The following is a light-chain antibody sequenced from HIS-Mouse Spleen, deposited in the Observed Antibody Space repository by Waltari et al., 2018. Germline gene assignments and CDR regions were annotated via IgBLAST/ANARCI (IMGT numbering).Light chain of an antibody. J-gene: IGKJ1*01. CDR1: QSVSSY. CDR3: QQRSNWWT. CDR2: DAS. Sequence: EIVLTQSPATLSLSPGERATLSCRASQSVSSYLAWYQQKPGQAPRLLIYDASNRATGIPARFSGSGSGTDFTLTISSLEPEDVAVYYCQQRSNWWTFGQGTKVEIK. V-gene: IGKV3-11*01.